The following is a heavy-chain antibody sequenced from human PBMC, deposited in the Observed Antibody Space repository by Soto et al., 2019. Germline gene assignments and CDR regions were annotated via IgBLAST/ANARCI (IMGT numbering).Heavy chain of an antibody. CDR1: GFTFSSYA. J-gene: IGHJ4*02. CDR2: ISGSGGST. D-gene: IGHD3-10*01. CDR3: AKDLGLLWFGELVPEYCFDY. V-gene: IGHV3-23*01. Sequence: EVQLLESGGGLVQPGGSLRLSCAASGFTFSSYAMSWVRQAPGKGLEWVSAISGSGGSTYYADSVKGRFTISRDNSKNTLYLQMNSLRAEDTAVYYCAKDLGLLWFGELVPEYCFDYWGQGTLVTVSS.